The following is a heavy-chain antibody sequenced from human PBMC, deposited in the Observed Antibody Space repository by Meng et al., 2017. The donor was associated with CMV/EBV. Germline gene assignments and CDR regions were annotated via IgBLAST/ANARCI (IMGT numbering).Heavy chain of an antibody. Sequence: SVKVSCKASGGTFSSYAISWVRQAPGQGLEWMGGIIPIFGTANYAQKFQGRVTITTDESTSTAYMELSSLRSEDTAVYYCARERIQPQYYYYYYGMDVWGQGTTVTVSS. V-gene: IGHV1-69*05. J-gene: IGHJ6*02. CDR2: IIPIFGTA. D-gene: IGHD5-18*01. CDR1: GGTFSSYA. CDR3: ARERIQPQYYYYYYGMDV.